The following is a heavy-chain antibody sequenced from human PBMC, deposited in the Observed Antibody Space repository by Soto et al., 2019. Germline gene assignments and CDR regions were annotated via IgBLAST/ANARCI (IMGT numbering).Heavy chain of an antibody. Sequence: VASVKVSCKASGYTFTSYGITWVRQAPGQGLEWMGWISVYNGNTNYAQKLQGRVTMTTDTSTSTAYMELRSLRSDDTAVYYCARTATYYDILTGYREAYYFDYWGQGTLVTVSS. CDR1: GYTFTSYG. V-gene: IGHV1-18*01. CDR2: ISVYNGNT. CDR3: ARTATYYDILTGYREAYYFDY. J-gene: IGHJ4*02. D-gene: IGHD3-9*01.